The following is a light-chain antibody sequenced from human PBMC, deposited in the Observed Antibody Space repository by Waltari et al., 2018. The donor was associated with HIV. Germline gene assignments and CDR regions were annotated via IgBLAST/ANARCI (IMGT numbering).Light chain of an antibody. Sequence: QSALTQPASMSGSPGQSITISCPGSRLVIGLYDFVSWYKHLPNTAPQLIIYGFNRRPPGVTSRFSASKSGDVASLTISGLQPEDEADYYGTSHTLTRILLFGGGTRLTVL. J-gene: IGLJ3*02. CDR3: TSHTLTRILL. CDR1: RLVIGLYDF. CDR2: GFN. V-gene: IGLV2-14*01.